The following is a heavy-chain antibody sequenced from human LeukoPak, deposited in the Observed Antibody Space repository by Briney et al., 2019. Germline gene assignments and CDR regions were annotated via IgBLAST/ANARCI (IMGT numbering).Heavy chain of an antibody. CDR3: AKAPPYTKYFDY. CDR1: GFTFSSYA. J-gene: IGHJ4*02. Sequence: GGSLRLSCAASGFTFSSYAMSWVRQAPGKGLEWVSAISGSGGSTYYADSVKGRFTISRDNSKNTLYLQMYSLRAEDTAIYYCAKAPPYTKYFDYWGQGTLLTVSS. CDR2: ISGSGGST. D-gene: IGHD1-1*01. V-gene: IGHV3-23*01.